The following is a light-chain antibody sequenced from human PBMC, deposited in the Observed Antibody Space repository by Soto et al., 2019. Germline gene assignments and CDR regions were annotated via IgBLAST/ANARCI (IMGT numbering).Light chain of an antibody. CDR2: GAS. V-gene: IGKV3-15*01. J-gene: IGKJ4*01. CDR3: QQYNNWPPLT. Sequence: EIVMTQSPATLSVSPGERATPSCRASQSVSSNLAWYQEKPGQAPRLLIYGASTRAPGIPARFSGSGSGTEFTLTISSLQSEDFAVYYCQQYNNWPPLTFGGGNKVEIK. CDR1: QSVSSN.